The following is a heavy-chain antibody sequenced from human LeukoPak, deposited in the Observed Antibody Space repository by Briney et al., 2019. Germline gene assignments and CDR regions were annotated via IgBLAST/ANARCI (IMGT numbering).Heavy chain of an antibody. V-gene: IGHV4-4*07. D-gene: IGHD3-16*01. J-gene: IGHJ4*02. Sequence: SETLSLTCTVSGGSIRSYYWSWIRQPAGKGLEWIGRIYTSGTTNYNPSLKSRVTMSVDTSKNHFSLKLNSVTTADTAVYYCTRGAGWLIDYWGQGTLVTVSS. CDR3: TRGAGWLIDY. CDR2: IYTSGTT. CDR1: GGSIRSYY.